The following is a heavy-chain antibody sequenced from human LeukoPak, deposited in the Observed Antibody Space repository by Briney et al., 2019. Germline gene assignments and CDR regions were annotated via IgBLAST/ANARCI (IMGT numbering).Heavy chain of an antibody. Sequence: GGSLRLSCAASGFTFSSYWMSWVRQAPGKGLEWVANIKQDGSEKYYVDSVKGRFTISRDNAKNSLYLQMNSLRAEDTAVYFCARACYYDSSGYDYWGQGTLVTVSS. CDR1: GFTFSSYW. CDR3: ARACYYDSSGYDY. CDR2: IKQDGSEK. J-gene: IGHJ4*02. V-gene: IGHV3-7*01. D-gene: IGHD3-22*01.